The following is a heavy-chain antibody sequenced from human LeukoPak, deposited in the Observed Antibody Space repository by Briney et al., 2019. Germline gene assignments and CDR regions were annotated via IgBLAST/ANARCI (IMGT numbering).Heavy chain of an antibody. CDR2: MNPNSGNT. D-gene: IGHD2-15*01. J-gene: IGHJ4*02. Sequence: ASVKVSCKASGYTFTSYGISWVRQAPGQGLEWMGRMNPNSGNTGYAQKFQGRVTITRNTSISTAYMELSSLRSEDTAVYYCARGLSDCSGGSCYSDFDYWGQGTLVTVSS. V-gene: IGHV1-8*03. CDR1: GYTFTSYG. CDR3: ARGLSDCSGGSCYSDFDY.